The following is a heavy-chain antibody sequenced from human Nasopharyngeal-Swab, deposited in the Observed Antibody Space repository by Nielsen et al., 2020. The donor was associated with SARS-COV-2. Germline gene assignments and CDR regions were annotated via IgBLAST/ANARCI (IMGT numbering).Heavy chain of an antibody. D-gene: IGHD2-2*01. CDR2: LYYTGDT. CDR3: ARVVPARVTFDY. V-gene: IGHV4-39*07. CDR1: GDSISSSGYS. Sequence: SETLSLTCSVSGDSISSSGYSWGWVRQPPGKGLEWIWRLYYTGDTYYNPSLRGRVTLSVDTSKNQVSLKLSSETAADTAIYYCARVVPARVTFDYWGQGLLVTVSS. J-gene: IGHJ4*02.